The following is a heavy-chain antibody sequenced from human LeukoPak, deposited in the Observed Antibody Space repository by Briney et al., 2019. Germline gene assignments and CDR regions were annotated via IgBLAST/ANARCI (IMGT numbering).Heavy chain of an antibody. Sequence: PSETLSLTCAVYGGSFSGYYWSRIRQPPGKGLEWIGEINHSGSTNYNPSLKSRVTISVDTSKNQFSLKLSSVTAADTAVYYCARALALFAYYYMDVWGKGTTVTVSS. V-gene: IGHV4-34*01. CDR2: INHSGST. D-gene: IGHD3-10*02. J-gene: IGHJ6*03. CDR3: ARALALFAYYYMDV. CDR1: GGSFSGYY.